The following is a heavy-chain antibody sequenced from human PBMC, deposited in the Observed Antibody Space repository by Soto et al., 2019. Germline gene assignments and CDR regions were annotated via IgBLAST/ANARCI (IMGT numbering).Heavy chain of an antibody. CDR1: GFTFSSYA. J-gene: IGHJ6*02. CDR2: ISGSGAGT. CDR3: AKVTSDYYYDGMDV. V-gene: IGHV3-23*01. D-gene: IGHD2-21*02. Sequence: GGSLRLSCAASGFTFSSYAMSWVRQAPGKGLEWVSAISGSGAGTYYADSVKGRFTISRDNSKNTLYLQMNSLRAEDTAVYYCAKVTSDYYYDGMDVWGQGNTVTVSS.